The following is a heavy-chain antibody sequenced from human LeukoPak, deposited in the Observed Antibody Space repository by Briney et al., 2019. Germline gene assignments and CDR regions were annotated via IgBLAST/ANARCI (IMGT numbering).Heavy chain of an antibody. CDR3: AGRRVLDASFDY. J-gene: IGHJ4*02. D-gene: IGHD3-16*01. V-gene: IGHV3-66*02. CDR2: IYSGDNT. CDR1: GFTVSNNY. Sequence: GGSLRLSCAASGFTVSNNYMSWVRQAPGKGLEWVSVIYSGDNTYYVESVKGRFTISRDNSKNTLFLQMNRLRAEDTAVYYCAGRRVLDASFDYWGQGTLITVSS.